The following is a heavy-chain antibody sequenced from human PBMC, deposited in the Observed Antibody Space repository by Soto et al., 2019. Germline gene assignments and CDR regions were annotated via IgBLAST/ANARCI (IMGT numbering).Heavy chain of an antibody. V-gene: IGHV4-30-2*01. CDR2: IYHSVST. CDR1: GGSISSGDYY. Sequence: SETLSLTCTVSGGSISSGDYYWTWIRQPPGKGLEWIAYIYHSVSTYYNPSLKSRVTISVDRSKNQFSLKLSSVTAADTAVYYCARVPDYWGQGTLVTSPQ. CDR3: ARVPDY. J-gene: IGHJ4*02.